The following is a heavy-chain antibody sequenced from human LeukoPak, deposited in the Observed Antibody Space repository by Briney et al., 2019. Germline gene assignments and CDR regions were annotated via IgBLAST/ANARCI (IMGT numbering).Heavy chain of an antibody. J-gene: IGHJ5*02. V-gene: IGHV3-23*01. CDR3: AKDRMRCSSTSCPLGDWFDT. D-gene: IGHD2-2*01. Sequence: GGSLRLSCAASGFTFDKYAMHWVRQAPGKRLEWVSGIIGSGGSTYYADSVKGRFTISRDNSKNTLYLQTNSLRAEDTAVYYCAKDRMRCSSTSCPLGDWFDTWGQGTLVTVSS. CDR2: IIGSGGST. CDR1: GFTFDKYA.